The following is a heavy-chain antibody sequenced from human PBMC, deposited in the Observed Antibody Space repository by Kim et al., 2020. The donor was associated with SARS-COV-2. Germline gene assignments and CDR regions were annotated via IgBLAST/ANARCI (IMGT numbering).Heavy chain of an antibody. CDR3: ARMEGNSSSVWCDH. V-gene: IGHV1-2*06. CDR2: INPDTGDT. CDR1: GYTFTGYY. J-gene: IGHJ5*02. Sequence: ASVKVSCKASGYTFTGYYIHWVRRAPGQGLEWMGLINPDTGDTKYAEKFQGRVVMTRDTSISTTYMELRSLRFDDMAVYYCARMEGNSSSVWCDHWGQG. D-gene: IGHD6-6*01.